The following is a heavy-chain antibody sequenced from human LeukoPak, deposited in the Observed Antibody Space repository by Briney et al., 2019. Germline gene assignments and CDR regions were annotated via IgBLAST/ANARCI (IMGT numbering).Heavy chain of an antibody. CDR3: ARDGSYRLREWLVPYY. V-gene: IGHV1-69*04. CDR2: IIPILGIA. J-gene: IGHJ4*02. Sequence: ASVKVSCKASGGTFSSYAISWVRQAPGQGLEWTGRIIPILGIANYAQKFQGRVTITADKSTSTAYMELSSLRSEDTAVYYCARDGSYRLREWLVPYYWGQGTLVTVSS. CDR1: GGTFSSYA. D-gene: IGHD6-19*01.